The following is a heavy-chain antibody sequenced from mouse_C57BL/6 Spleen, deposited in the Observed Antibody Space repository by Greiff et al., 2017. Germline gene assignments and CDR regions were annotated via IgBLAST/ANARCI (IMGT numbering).Heavy chain of an antibody. V-gene: IGHV1-52*01. Sequence: VQLQQSGAELVRPGSSVKLSCKASGYTFTSYWMHWVKQRPIQGLEWIGNIDPSDSETHYNQKFKDKATLTVDKSSSTAYMQLSSLTSEDSAVYYCASGGLRRDAYWGQGTLVTVSA. CDR2: IDPSDSET. CDR3: ASGGLRRDAY. J-gene: IGHJ3*01. CDR1: GYTFTSYW. D-gene: IGHD2-12*01.